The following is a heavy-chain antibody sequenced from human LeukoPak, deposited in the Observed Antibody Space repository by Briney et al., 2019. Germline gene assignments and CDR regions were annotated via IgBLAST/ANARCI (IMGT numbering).Heavy chain of an antibody. V-gene: IGHV4-59*01. CDR1: GGSISGWY. CDR2: VSYSGST. Sequence: SETLSLTCTVSGGSISGWYWSWIRQPPGKGLEWIGYVSYSGSTDYNPSLKSRVTISLDASKNQFSLKLTSVTAADTAVYYCARGSHTPDAGYWGPGTLVAVSP. CDR3: ARGSHTPDAGY. J-gene: IGHJ4*02. D-gene: IGHD1-1*01.